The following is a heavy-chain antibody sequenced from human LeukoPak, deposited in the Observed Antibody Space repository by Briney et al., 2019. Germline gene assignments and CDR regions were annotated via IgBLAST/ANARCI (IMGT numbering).Heavy chain of an antibody. D-gene: IGHD2-2*01. CDR1: GGSISSSSYY. J-gene: IGHJ4*02. CDR3: AREGTVIVVVPAAIFDY. CDR2: IYYSGST. Sequence: SETLSLTCTVSGGSISSSSYYWGWIRQPPGKGLEWIGSIYYSGSTYYNPSLKSRVTISVDTSKNQFSLKLSSVTAADTAVYYCAREGTVIVVVPAAIFDYWGQGTLVTVSS. V-gene: IGHV4-39*07.